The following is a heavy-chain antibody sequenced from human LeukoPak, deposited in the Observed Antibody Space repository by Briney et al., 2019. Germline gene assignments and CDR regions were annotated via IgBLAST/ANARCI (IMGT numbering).Heavy chain of an antibody. CDR3: AREVRIAVAGTYHYYYMDV. Sequence: SETLSLTCTVSGYSISSGYYWGWIRQPPGKGLEWIGSIYYSGSTYYNSSLKSRVTISVDTSKNQFSLKLSSVTAADTAVYYCAREVRIAVAGTYHYYYMDVWGKGTTVTVSS. J-gene: IGHJ6*03. D-gene: IGHD6-19*01. CDR2: IYYSGST. CDR1: GYSISSGYY. V-gene: IGHV4-38-2*02.